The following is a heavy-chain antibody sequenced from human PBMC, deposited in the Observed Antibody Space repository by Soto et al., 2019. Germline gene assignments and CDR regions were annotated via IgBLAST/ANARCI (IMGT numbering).Heavy chain of an antibody. CDR2: INPSGGST. V-gene: IGHV1-46*01. CDR1: GYTFTSYY. CDR3: ARAQRYYYNSSGYSKPGAY. Sequence: ASVKVSCKASGYTFTSYYMHWVRQAPGQGLEWMGIINPSGGSTSYAQKFQGRVTMTRDTSTSTVYMELSRLRSEDTAVYYCARAQRYYYNSSGYSKPGAYWGQGTLVTGSS. D-gene: IGHD3-22*01. J-gene: IGHJ4*02.